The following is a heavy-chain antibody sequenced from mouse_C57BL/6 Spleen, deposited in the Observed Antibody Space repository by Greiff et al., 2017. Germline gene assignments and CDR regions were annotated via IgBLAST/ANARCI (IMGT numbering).Heavy chain of an antibody. CDR1: GYAFSSSW. CDR3: ARGYSNYAMDD. Sequence: QVQLKESGPELVKPGASVKISCKASGYAFSSSWMNWVKQRPGKGLEWIGRIYPGDGDTNYNGKFKGKATLTADKSSSTAYMQLSSLTSEDSAVYFCARGYSNYAMDDWGQGTSVTVSS. D-gene: IGHD2-5*01. CDR2: IYPGDGDT. J-gene: IGHJ4*01. V-gene: IGHV1-82*01.